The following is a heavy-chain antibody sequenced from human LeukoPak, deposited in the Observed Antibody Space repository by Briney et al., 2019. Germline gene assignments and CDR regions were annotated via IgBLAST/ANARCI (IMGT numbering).Heavy chain of an antibody. V-gene: IGHV3-48*04. J-gene: IGHJ4*02. CDR1: GYTFSTYS. CDR2: ISDDSGTI. D-gene: IGHD2/OR15-2a*01. Sequence: GGSLRLSCAASGYTFSTYSMNWVRQAPGKGLEWVSYISDDSGTIYYADSVKGRFTISRDNAKNTLYLQMNSLRAEDTAVYYCARDWFHAIDYWGQGTLVTVSS. CDR3: ARDWFHAIDY.